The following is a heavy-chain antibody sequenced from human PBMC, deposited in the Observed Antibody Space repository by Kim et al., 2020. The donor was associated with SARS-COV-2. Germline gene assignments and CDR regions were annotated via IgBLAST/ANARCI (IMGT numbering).Heavy chain of an antibody. Sequence: ASVKVSCKASGYTFTSYGISWVRQAPGQGLEWMGWISAYIGNTNYAQKLQGRVTMTTDTSTSTAYMELRSLRSDDTAVYYCARSTVVTNWFDPWGQGTLVTVSS. CDR3: ARSTVVTNWFDP. V-gene: IGHV1-18*04. D-gene: IGHD2-15*01. CDR2: ISAYIGNT. J-gene: IGHJ5*02. CDR1: GYTFTSYG.